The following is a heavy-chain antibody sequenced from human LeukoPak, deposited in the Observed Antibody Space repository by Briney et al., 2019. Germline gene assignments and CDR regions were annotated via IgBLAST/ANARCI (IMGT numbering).Heavy chain of an antibody. J-gene: IGHJ6*02. D-gene: IGHD2-15*01. CDR1: GFTFSSYA. V-gene: IGHV3-64*01. Sequence: PGRSLRLSCAASGFTFSSYAMHWVRQAPGKGLEYVSAISSNGGSTYYANSVKGRFTISRDNSKNTLYLQMGSLRAEDMAVYYCARGLVAAYYCYYGMDVWGQGTTVTVSS. CDR2: ISSNGGST. CDR3: ARGLVAAYYCYYGMDV.